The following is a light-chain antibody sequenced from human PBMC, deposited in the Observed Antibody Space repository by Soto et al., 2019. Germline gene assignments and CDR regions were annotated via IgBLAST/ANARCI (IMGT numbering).Light chain of an antibody. Sequence: IVLTQSAYTLSLSARERATLSWRASQSIANYVAWYHQRPGQAPRLVIYGASNRATDIPARFSGSGSGTDFALTISSVEAEDFGVYYCQQRNDWPRNSFGQGTRLEIK. V-gene: IGKV3-11*01. CDR3: QQRNDWPRNS. J-gene: IGKJ5*01. CDR1: QSIANY. CDR2: GAS.